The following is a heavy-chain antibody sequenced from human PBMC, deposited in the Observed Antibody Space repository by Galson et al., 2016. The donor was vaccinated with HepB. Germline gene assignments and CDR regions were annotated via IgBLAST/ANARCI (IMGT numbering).Heavy chain of an antibody. V-gene: IGHV4-59*01. CDR2: IYYSGRP. CDR1: GASISVYY. J-gene: IGHJ6*02. D-gene: IGHD6-19*01. CDR3: ARDDSGGWYGFHYGMDV. Sequence: SETLSLTCTVSGASISVYYLSWIRQPPGKGLEWIGYIYYSGRPNYNPSLKSRVTIPVDTSKNQFSLKLSSVTAADTAVYYCARDDSGGWYGFHYGMDVWGQGTTVTVSS.